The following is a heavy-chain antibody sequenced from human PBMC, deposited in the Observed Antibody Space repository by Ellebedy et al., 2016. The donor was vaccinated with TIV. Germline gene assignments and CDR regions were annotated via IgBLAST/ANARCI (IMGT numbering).Heavy chain of an antibody. CDR1: GGSFSGYY. Sequence: SETLSLTCAAYGGSFSGYYWSWIRQPPGKGLEWIGEINHSGSTNYNPSLKSRVTISVDTSKNQFSLKLSSVTAADTAVYYCARGRTNWFDPWGQGTLVTVSS. D-gene: IGHD1-14*01. J-gene: IGHJ5*02. CDR3: ARGRTNWFDP. V-gene: IGHV4-34*01. CDR2: INHSGST.